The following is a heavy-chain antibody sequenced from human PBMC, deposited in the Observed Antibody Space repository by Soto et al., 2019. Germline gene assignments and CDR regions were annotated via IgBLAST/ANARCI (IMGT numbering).Heavy chain of an antibody. D-gene: IGHD1-7*01. V-gene: IGHV4-4*07. CDR2: ITINGNT. Sequence: SETLSLTCRVSGAYISDFSCSWIRQPAWKGLEWIGRITINGNTQKNPSFKSRVTMSIDTSRNHFSLNLQSATAADTALYYCARETGENWTYEAHWGPRTLVAVSS. CDR3: ARETGENWTYEAH. CDR1: GAYISDFS. J-gene: IGHJ1*01.